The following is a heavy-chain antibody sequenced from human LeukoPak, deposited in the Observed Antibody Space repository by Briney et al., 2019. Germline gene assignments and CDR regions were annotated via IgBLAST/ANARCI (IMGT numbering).Heavy chain of an antibody. CDR2: ISWNSGSI. CDR1: GFTFDDYA. CDR3: ARDWHMWNLYYYYGMDV. Sequence: PGRSLRLSCAASGFTFDDYAMHWVRQAPGKGLEWVSGISWNSGSIGYADSVKGRFTISRDNAKNSLYLQMNSLRAEDTAVYYCARDWHMWNLYYYYGMDVWGQGTTVTVSS. D-gene: IGHD1-1*01. J-gene: IGHJ6*02. V-gene: IGHV3-9*01.